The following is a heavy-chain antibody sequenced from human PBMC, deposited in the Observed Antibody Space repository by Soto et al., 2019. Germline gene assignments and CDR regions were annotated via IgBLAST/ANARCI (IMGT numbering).Heavy chain of an antibody. CDR2: MSGTGGST. Sequence: EVQLLESGGGLVQPGRSLRLSCAASGFTFSSYAMNWVRQAPGKGLEWVSAMSGTGGSTYYADSVKGLFTISRDNSKNTLYLQMNSLRVKDTAVVYCAKAGLSSGWSPSYFGSRGQRTLVTVSS. CDR1: GFTFSSYA. J-gene: IGHJ4*02. D-gene: IGHD6-19*01. V-gene: IGHV3-23*01. CDR3: AKAGLSSGWSPSYFGS.